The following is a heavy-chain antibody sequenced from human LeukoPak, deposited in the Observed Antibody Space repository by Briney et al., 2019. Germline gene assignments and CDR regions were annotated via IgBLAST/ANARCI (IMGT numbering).Heavy chain of an antibody. V-gene: IGHV4-59*01. Sequence: SETLSLTCTVSGGSISSYYWSWIRQPPGKGLEWIGYIYYSGSTNYNPSLKSRVTISVDTSKNQFSLKLSSVTAADTAVYYCARLIGSSSGWYNLRGWFDPWGQGTLVTVSS. CDR2: IYYSGST. CDR1: GGSISSYY. CDR3: ARLIGSSSGWYNLRGWFDP. D-gene: IGHD6-19*01. J-gene: IGHJ5*02.